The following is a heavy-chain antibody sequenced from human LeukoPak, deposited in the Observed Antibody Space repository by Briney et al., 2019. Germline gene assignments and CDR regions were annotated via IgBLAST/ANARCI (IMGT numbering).Heavy chain of an antibody. CDR3: ARGVAAGGRRLDP. V-gene: IGHV1-2*02. D-gene: IGHD2-15*01. CDR1: GYSFTGYW. CDR2: INPNRGGT. J-gene: IGHJ5*02. Sequence: GASVKVSCKTSGYSFTGYWIHWVRQAPGQGFECLGWINPNRGGTNYAQKFQDSVSMTRDTYINTVYMELSSLRLDDTAVYYCARGVAAGGRRLDPWGQGTLITVSS.